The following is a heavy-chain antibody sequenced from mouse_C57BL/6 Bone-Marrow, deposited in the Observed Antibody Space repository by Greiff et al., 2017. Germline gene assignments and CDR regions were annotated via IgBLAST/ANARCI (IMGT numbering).Heavy chain of an antibody. J-gene: IGHJ1*03. CDR1: GYTFTDYE. D-gene: IGHD2-4*01. CDR3: TRRGVYYDYHWYFDV. Sequence: QVQLQQSGAELVRPGASVTLSCKASGYTFTDYEMHWVKQTPVHGLEWIGAIDPETGGTAYNQKFKGKAILTADKSSSTAYMELRSLTSEDSAVYYCTRRGVYYDYHWYFDVWGTGTTVTVSS. CDR2: IDPETGGT. V-gene: IGHV1-15*01.